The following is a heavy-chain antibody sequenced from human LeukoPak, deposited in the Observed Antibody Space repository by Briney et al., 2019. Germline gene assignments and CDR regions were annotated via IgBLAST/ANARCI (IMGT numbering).Heavy chain of an antibody. CDR1: RDTFIRDT. CDR2: INPIFGTA. D-gene: IGHD3-22*01. V-gene: IGHV1-69*05. J-gene: IGHJ4*02. Sequence: GASVKVSCKASRDTFIRDTISWVRQAPGQGLEWMGRINPIFGTANYAQKFQGRVTITTDESTSTAYMELSSLRSEDTAVYYCATPLNYYDSSGYPPGDLDYWGQGTLVTVSS. CDR3: ATPLNYYDSSGYPPGDLDY.